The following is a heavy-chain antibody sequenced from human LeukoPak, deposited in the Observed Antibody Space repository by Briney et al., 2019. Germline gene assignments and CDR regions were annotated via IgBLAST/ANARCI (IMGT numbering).Heavy chain of an antibody. V-gene: IGHV1-69*13. CDR3: ARDSGSGNNDY. CDR1: GGTFSSYA. D-gene: IGHD1-26*01. J-gene: IGHJ4*02. CDR2: IIPIFGTA. Sequence: SVNVSCKASGGTFSSYAISWVRQAPGQGLEWMGGIIPIFGTANYAQKFQGRVTITADESTSTAFMELSSLRSEDAAVYYCARDSGSGNNDYWGQGTLVTVSS.